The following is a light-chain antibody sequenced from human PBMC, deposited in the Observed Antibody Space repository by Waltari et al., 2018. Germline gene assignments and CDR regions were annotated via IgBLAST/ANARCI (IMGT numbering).Light chain of an antibody. J-gene: IGKJ5*01. Sequence: DIQLTQSPSFLSASVGDRVPITCRASQGISSYLAWYQQKPGKAPKLLIYAASTLQSGVPSRFSGSGSGTEFTLTISSLQPEDFATYYCQQLNSYLITFGQGTRLEIK. V-gene: IGKV1-9*01. CDR3: QQLNSYLIT. CDR1: QGISSY. CDR2: AAS.